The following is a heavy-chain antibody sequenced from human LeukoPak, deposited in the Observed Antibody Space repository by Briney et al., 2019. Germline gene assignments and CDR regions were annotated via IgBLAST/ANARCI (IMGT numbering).Heavy chain of an antibody. Sequence: GGSLRLSCAASGFTFDDYAMHWVRQAPGKGLEWVSLISGDGGSTYYADSVKGRFTISRDNSKNSLYLQMNSLRSEDTAWNYCEKAVGLLWFGELEHWGQGTLVTVSS. D-gene: IGHD3-10*01. CDR1: GFTFDDYA. CDR3: EKAVGLLWFGELEH. CDR2: ISGDGGST. V-gene: IGHV3-43*02. J-gene: IGHJ4*02.